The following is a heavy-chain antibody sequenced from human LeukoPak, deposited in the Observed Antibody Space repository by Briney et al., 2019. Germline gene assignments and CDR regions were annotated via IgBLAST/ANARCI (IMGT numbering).Heavy chain of an antibody. Sequence: ASVKVSCKVSGYTLTELSMHWVRQAPGKGLEWMGGFDPEDGETIYAQKFQGRVTMTEDTSTDTAYMELSSLRSEDTAVYYCAREPPHRSYYGSGSNVFDYWGQGTLVTVSS. CDR2: FDPEDGET. CDR3: AREPPHRSYYGSGSNVFDY. J-gene: IGHJ4*02. CDR1: GYTLTELS. D-gene: IGHD3-10*01. V-gene: IGHV1-24*01.